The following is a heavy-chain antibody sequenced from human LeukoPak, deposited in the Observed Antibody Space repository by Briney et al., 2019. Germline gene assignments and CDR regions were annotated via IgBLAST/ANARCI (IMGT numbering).Heavy chain of an antibody. CDR2: ISYDGSNK. Sequence: GGSLRLSCAASGFTFSSYGMHWVRQAPGKGLEWVAVISYDGSNKYYADSVKGRFTISRDNSKNTLHLQMNSLRAEDTAVYYCAKEGPSTVAWGQGTLVTVSS. CDR3: AKEGPSTVA. D-gene: IGHD4-23*01. J-gene: IGHJ4*02. V-gene: IGHV3-30*18. CDR1: GFTFSSYG.